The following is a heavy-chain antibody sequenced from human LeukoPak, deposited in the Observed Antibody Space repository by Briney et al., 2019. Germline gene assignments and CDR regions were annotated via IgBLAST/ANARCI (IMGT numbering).Heavy chain of an antibody. J-gene: IGHJ3*02. CDR1: GGSISSGSYY. V-gene: IGHV4-61*02. Sequence: SETLSLTCTVSGGSISSGSYYWSWIRQPAGKGLEWTGRIYTSGSTNYNPSLKSRVTISVDTSKNQFSLKLSSVTAADTAVYYCASEVATWGIGAFDIWGQGTMVTVSS. D-gene: IGHD1-26*01. CDR3: ASEVATWGIGAFDI. CDR2: IYTSGST.